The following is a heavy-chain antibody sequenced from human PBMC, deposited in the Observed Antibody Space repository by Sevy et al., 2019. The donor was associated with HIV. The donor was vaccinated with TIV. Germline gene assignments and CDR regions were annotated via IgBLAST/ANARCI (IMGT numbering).Heavy chain of an antibody. D-gene: IGHD2-8*01. CDR2: LSFGCGKI. J-gene: IGHJ4*02. CDR1: GFAFYDYS. CDR3: SREGCTRPHDY. V-gene: IGHV3-23*01. Sequence: GGSLRLSCAASGFAFYDYSMSWIRQAPGKGLEWVATLSFGCGKINYADSVKGRFTISRDNSKNSFYLQIDNLRVEDTALYYCSREGCTRPHDYWGQGTRVTFSS.